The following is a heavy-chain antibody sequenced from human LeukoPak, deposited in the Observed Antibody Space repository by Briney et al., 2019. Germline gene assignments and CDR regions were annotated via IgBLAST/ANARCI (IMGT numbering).Heavy chain of an antibody. J-gene: IGHJ4*02. CDR3: ALYGSETPN. CDR1: GFTFSSYA. D-gene: IGHD3-10*01. Sequence: GRSLRLSCAASGFTFSSYAMHWVRQAPGKGLEWVAVISYDGSNKYYADSVKGRFTISRDNSKNTLYLQMNSLRAEDTAVYYCALYGSETPNWGQGTLVTVSS. CDR2: ISYDGSNK. V-gene: IGHV3-30*04.